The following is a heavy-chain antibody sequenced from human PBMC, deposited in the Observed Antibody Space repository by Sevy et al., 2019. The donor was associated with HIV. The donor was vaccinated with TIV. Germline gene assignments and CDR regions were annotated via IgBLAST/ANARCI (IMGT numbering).Heavy chain of an antibody. J-gene: IGHJ5*02. CDR3: ARDYAEAQLWSVGEVYNWFDP. V-gene: IGHV3-11*01. D-gene: IGHD5-18*01. Sequence: GGSLRLSCAASGFTFSDYYMSWIRQAPGKGLEWVSYISSSGSTIYYADSVKGRFTISRDNAKNSLYLQMNSLRAEDTAVYYCARDYAEAQLWSVGEVYNWFDPWGQGTLVTVSS. CDR1: GFTFSDYY. CDR2: ISSSGSTI.